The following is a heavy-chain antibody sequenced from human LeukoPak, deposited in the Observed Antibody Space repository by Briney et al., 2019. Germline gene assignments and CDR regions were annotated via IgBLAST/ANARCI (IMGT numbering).Heavy chain of an antibody. CDR2: IYTSGST. Sequence: PSETLSLTCTVSGGSISSYYWSWIRQPAGKGLEWIGRIYTSGSTNYNPSLKGRVTMSVDTSKNQFSLKLSSVTAADTAVYYCARDAGIQLWLGAFDIWGQGTMVTVSS. CDR3: ARDAGIQLWLGAFDI. V-gene: IGHV4-4*07. J-gene: IGHJ3*02. CDR1: GGSISSYY. D-gene: IGHD5-18*01.